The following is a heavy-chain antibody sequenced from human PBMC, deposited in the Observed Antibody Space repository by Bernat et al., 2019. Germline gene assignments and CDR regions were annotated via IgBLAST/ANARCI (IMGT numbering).Heavy chain of an antibody. CDR2: IWYDGSNK. J-gene: IGHJ4*02. CDR3: AKDLDSYSSSWYLLY. CDR1: GFTFSSYG. Sequence: QVQLVESGGGVVQPGRSLRLSCAASGFTFSSYGMHWVRQAPGKGLEWVAVIWYDGSNKYYADSVKGRFTISRDNSKNTLYLQMNSLRAEDTAVYYCAKDLDSYSSSWYLLYWGQGTLVTVSS. D-gene: IGHD6-13*01. V-gene: IGHV3-33*06.